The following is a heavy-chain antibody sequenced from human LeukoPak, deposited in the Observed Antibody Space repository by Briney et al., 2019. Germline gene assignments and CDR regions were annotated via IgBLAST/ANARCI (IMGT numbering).Heavy chain of an antibody. CDR1: GGSFSGYY. V-gene: IGHV4-34*01. D-gene: IGHD3-10*01. CDR2: INHSGST. Sequence: SETLSLTCAVYGGSFSGYYWSWIRQPPGKGLEWIGEINHSGSTNYNPSLKSRVTTSVDTSKNQFSLKLSSVTAADTAVYYCTRHGAPGSGSGFRYYYYYYMDVWGKGTTVTISS. CDR3: TRHGAPGSGSGFRYYYYYYMDV. J-gene: IGHJ6*03.